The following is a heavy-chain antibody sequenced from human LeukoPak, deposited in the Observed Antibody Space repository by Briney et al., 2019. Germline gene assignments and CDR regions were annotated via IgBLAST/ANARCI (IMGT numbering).Heavy chain of an antibody. V-gene: IGHV3-23*01. CDR1: GFTFSSYA. D-gene: IGHD5-12*01. J-gene: IGHJ3*02. CDR3: AKFFPYSGYGPVVRGAFDI. CDR2: ISGSGGST. Sequence: GRSLRLSCAASGFTFSSYAMHWVRQAPGKGLEWVSAISGSGGSTYYADSVKGRFTTSRDNSKNTLYLQMNSLRAEDTAVYYCAKFFPYSGYGPVVRGAFDIWGQGTMVTVSS.